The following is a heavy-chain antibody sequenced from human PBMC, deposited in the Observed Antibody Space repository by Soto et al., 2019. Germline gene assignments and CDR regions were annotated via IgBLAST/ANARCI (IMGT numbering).Heavy chain of an antibody. CDR3: ARGEGYDFWSGYFDGYWFDP. Sequence: QVQLQESGPGLVKPSQTLSLTCTVSGGSISSGDYYWSWIRQPPGKGLEWIGYIYYSGSTYYNPSXXXRVTISVATSXXQXSXXLSSVTAADTAVYYCARGEGYDFWSGYFDGYWFDPWGQGTLVTVSS. CDR1: GGSISSGDYY. V-gene: IGHV4-30-4*01. D-gene: IGHD3-3*01. J-gene: IGHJ5*02. CDR2: IYYSGST.